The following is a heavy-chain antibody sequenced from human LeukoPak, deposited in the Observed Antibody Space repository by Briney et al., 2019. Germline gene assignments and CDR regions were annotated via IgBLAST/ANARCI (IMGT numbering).Heavy chain of an antibody. CDR2: IWYDGSNK. J-gene: IGHJ6*02. V-gene: IGHV3-33*01. CDR3: AREVEADFWSGYYTSYYGVDV. Sequence: GRSLRLSCAASGFTFSSYGMHWVRQAPGKGLEWVAVIWYDGSNKYYADSVKGRFTISRDNSKNTLYLQMNSLRAEDTAVYYCAREVEADFWSGYYTSYYGVDVWGQGTTVTVSS. D-gene: IGHD3-3*01. CDR1: GFTFSSYG.